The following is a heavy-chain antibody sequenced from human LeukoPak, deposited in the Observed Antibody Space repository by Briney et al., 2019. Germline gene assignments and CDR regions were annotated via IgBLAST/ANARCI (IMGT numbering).Heavy chain of an antibody. CDR2: INSSGSSI. V-gene: IGHV3-48*03. J-gene: IGHJ4*02. CDR3: GRGGMGEYTGYDDF. D-gene: IGHD5-12*01. Sequence: GGSLRLSCAASGFTFSSYEMNWVRQAPGKGLEWVSYINSSGSSIHYADSVKGRFTISRDNAKNSLYLQMNSLRAEDTAVYYCGRGGMGEYTGYDDFWGQGTLVTVSS. CDR1: GFTFSSYE.